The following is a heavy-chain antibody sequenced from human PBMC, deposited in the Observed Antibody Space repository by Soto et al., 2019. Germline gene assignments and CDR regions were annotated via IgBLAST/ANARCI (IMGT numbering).Heavy chain of an antibody. Sequence: GGSLRLSCSASGFTFSEYSMHWVRQAQGKGLQYVSTISSDGDITYYADSVKGRFTISRDNSKNTLYLQMNSLRPEDTAVYYCVKVSTFYDILTGYYSTNFFDPWGQGTLVTVSS. D-gene: IGHD3-9*01. CDR2: ISSDGDIT. V-gene: IGHV3-64D*06. CDR1: GFTFSEYS. CDR3: VKVSTFYDILTGYYSTNFFDP. J-gene: IGHJ5*02.